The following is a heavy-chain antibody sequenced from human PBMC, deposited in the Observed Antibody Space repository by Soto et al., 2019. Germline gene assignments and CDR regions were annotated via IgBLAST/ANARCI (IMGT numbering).Heavy chain of an antibody. CDR2: IYHSGST. Sequence: SETLSLTCAVSGGSISSSNWWSWVRQPPGKGLEWIGEIYHSGSTNYNPSLKSRVTISVDKSKNQFSLKLSSVTAADTAVYYCASRRDFWSGLHRDAFDIWGQGTMVTVSS. J-gene: IGHJ3*02. D-gene: IGHD3-3*01. V-gene: IGHV4-4*02. CDR1: GGSISSSNW. CDR3: ASRRDFWSGLHRDAFDI.